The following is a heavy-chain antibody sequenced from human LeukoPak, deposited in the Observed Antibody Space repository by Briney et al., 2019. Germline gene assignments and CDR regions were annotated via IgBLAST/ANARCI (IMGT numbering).Heavy chain of an antibody. CDR3: ARPRRYYYMDV. J-gene: IGHJ6*03. CDR2: INHSGST. V-gene: IGHV4-34*01. CDR1: GGSFSGYY. Sequence: SETLSLTCAVYGGSFSGYYWSWIRQPPGKGLEWIGEINHSGSTNYNPSLKSRVTISVDTSKNQFSLKLSSVTAADTAVYYCARPRRYYYMDVWGKGTTVTVSS.